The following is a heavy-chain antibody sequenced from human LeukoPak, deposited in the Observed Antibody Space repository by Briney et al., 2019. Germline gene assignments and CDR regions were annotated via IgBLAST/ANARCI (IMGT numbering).Heavy chain of an antibody. D-gene: IGHD4-11*01. V-gene: IGHV1-46*01. Sequence: ASVKVSCKASGYIFTTYFMHWLRQAPGQGPEWMGIINPRGGSTDYAQKFQDRITMTSDTSTSTVYMELKNLTSEDTAVYFCARVGTTGATADNWGQGTLVTVSS. CDR1: GYIFTTYF. CDR2: INPRGGST. CDR3: ARVGTTGATADN. J-gene: IGHJ4*02.